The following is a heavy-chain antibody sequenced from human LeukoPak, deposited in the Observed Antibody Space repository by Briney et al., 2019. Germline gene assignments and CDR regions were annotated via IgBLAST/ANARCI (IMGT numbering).Heavy chain of an antibody. J-gene: IGHJ4*02. CDR3: ARDGPLAPAGGLFDY. V-gene: IGHV6-1*01. Sequence: SQTLSLTCAISGDSVSSASATWNWIRQSPSRGLEWLGRTYYRPKWNNDYAVSVKSRITINPDTSKNQFSLQLDWVTAEDTAVYYCARDGPLAPAGGLFDYWGQGTLVTVSS. CDR1: GDSVSSASAT. D-gene: IGHD6-13*01. CDR2: TYYRPKWNN.